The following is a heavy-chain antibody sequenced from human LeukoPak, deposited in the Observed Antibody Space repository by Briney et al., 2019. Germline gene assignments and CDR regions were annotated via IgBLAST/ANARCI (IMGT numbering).Heavy chain of an antibody. D-gene: IGHD3-10*01. CDR3: AKDLGVYGSGSYDY. CDR1: GFTFSSYA. CDR2: ISGSGGST. J-gene: IGHJ4*02. V-gene: IGHV3-23*01. Sequence: PGGSLRLSCAASGFTFSSYAMNWVRQAPGKGLGWVSTISGSGGSTYYADSVKGRFTTSRDNSKNTLYLQMNSLRAEDTALYYCAKDLGVYGSGSYDYWGQGTLVTVSS.